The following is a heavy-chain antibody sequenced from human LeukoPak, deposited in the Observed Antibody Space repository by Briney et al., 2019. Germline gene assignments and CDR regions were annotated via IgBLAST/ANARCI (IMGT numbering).Heavy chain of an antibody. J-gene: IGHJ5*02. D-gene: IGHD6-19*01. CDR2: INHSGST. V-gene: IGHV4-34*01. CDR1: GGTFSGYY. CDR3: ARHFPHMDYSGWKQGWFDP. Sequence: PSETLSLTCAVYGGTFSGYYWSWIRQPPGKGLEWIGEINHSGSTYNNPSLKSGVPISVDTSENQFSLRLISVTAADTAVYYCARHFPHMDYSGWKQGWFDPWGQGTLVTVSS.